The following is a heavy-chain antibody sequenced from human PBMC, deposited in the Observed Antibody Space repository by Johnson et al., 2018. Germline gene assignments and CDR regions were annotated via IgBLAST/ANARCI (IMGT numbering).Heavy chain of an antibody. D-gene: IGHD3/OR15-3a*01. CDR2: ISGSGGST. CDR3: ARDWSQVAYYYYGMDV. J-gene: IGHJ6*02. V-gene: IGHV3-23*04. CDR1: GFTFSNAW. Sequence: VQLVESGGGLVKPGGSLRLSCAASGFTFSNAWMSWVRQAPGKGLEWVSAISGSGGSTYYADSVKGRFTISRDNSKNTLYLQMNSLRAEDTAVYYCARDWSQVAYYYYGMDVWGQGTTVTVSS.